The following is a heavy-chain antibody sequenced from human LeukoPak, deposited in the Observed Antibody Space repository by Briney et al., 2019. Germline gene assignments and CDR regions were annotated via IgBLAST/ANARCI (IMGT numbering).Heavy chain of an antibody. J-gene: IGHJ4*02. CDR2: IKSKTDGGTT. CDR1: GFTFSNAW. V-gene: IGHV3-15*01. D-gene: IGHD3-10*01. Sequence: GGSLRLSCAASGFTFSNAWMSWVCQAPGKRLEWVGRIKSKTDGGTTDYAAPVKGRFTISRDDSKNTLYLQMNSLRAEDTAVYYCVKDRTGTYTLDYWGQGTLVTVSS. CDR3: VKDRTGTYTLDY.